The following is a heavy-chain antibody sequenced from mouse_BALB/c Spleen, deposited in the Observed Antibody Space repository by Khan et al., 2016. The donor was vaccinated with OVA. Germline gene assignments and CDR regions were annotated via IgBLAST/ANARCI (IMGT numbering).Heavy chain of an antibody. V-gene: IGHV1S137*01. Sequence: VQLQQSGAELVRPGVSLKISCKGSGYTFTDFPMHWVKQSHAKNLEWIGVVSTNYGDATYNQKFTGKATMTVDKSSSTAYMELARLTSEDSSIYDCERGGGGDRFAYWGQGTLVTVSA. CDR2: VSTNYGDA. J-gene: IGHJ3*01. CDR3: ERGGGGDRFAY. CDR1: GYTFTDFP.